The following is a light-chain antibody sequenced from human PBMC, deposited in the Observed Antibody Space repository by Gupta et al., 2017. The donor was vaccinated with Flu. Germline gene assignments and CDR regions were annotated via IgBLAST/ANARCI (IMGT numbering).Light chain of an antibody. CDR2: AAS. CDR3: QQSYSTPRT. V-gene: IGKV1-39*01. J-gene: IGKJ3*01. CDR1: QSISSY. Sequence: IQLTPSPSSLSASVGERVTITCRARQSISSYLNWYQQKPGKAPKLLIYAASSLQSGVPSRFSGSGSGTDFTLTISILQPEDFVTYYCQQSYSTPRTFGPGTKVDIK.